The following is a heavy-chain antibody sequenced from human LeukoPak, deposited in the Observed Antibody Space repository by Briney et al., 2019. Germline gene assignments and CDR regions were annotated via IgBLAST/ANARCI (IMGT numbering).Heavy chain of an antibody. CDR1: VGSISSGGYY. Sequence: SETLSLTCTVSVGSISSGGYYCSWIRQHRGRGLEWIGYIYYSGSTYYKPSLKSRVNISVDTSKTQFSLKLSSVTAADTAVYYCARANVYYDSSVTDAFDIWGQGTMVTVSS. CDR2: IYYSGST. J-gene: IGHJ3*02. V-gene: IGHV4-31*03. CDR3: ARANVYYDSSVTDAFDI. D-gene: IGHD3-22*01.